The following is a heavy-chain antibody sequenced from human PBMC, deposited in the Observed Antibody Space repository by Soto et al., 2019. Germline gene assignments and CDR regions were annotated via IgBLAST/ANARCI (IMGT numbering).Heavy chain of an antibody. Sequence: EVQLVESGGGLVKPGGSLRLSCAASGFTFSSYSMNWVRQAPGKGLEWVSSISSSSSYIYYADSVKGRFTISRDNAKNSLYLQMNSLRAADTAVYYCARGVRYDAHPFDYWGQGTLVTVSS. D-gene: IGHD5-12*01. CDR1: GFTFSSYS. CDR3: ARGVRYDAHPFDY. J-gene: IGHJ4*02. CDR2: ISSSSSYI. V-gene: IGHV3-21*01.